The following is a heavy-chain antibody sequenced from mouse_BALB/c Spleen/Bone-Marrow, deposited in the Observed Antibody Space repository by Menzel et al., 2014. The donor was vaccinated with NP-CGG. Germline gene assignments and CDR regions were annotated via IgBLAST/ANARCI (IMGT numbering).Heavy chain of an antibody. CDR3: ALGLPYFDY. V-gene: IGHV1S130*01. CDR1: GYTFTSSW. J-gene: IGHJ2*01. D-gene: IGHD4-1*01. CDR2: IHPNSGNT. Sequence: QVQLQQSGSVLVRPGVSVKLSCKASGYTFTSSWMHWAKQRPGQGLEWIGEIHPNSGNTNYNEKFKGKATLTVDTSSSTAYVDLNSLTSEDSAVYYCALGLPYFDYWGQGTTLTASS.